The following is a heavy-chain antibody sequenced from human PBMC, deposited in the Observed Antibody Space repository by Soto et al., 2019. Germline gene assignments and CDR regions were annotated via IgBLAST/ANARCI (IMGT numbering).Heavy chain of an antibody. CDR2: INAGNGNT. J-gene: IGHJ5*02. CDR1: GYTFTNYA. V-gene: IGHV1-3*01. D-gene: IGHD2-21*02. Sequence: ASVKVSCKASGYTFTNYAMHWVRQAPGQGLEWMGWINAGNGNTKYSQKFQGRVTLTRDTSASTAYMELSSLRSEDTAVYYCARDPLYCGGDCYTFNFFAPWGQGTLVTVSS. CDR3: ARDPLYCGGDCYTFNFFAP.